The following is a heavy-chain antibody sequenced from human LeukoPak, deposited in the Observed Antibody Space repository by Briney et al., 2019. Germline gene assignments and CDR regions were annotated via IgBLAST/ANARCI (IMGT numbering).Heavy chain of an antibody. J-gene: IGHJ4*02. CDR2: INPNSGGT. CDR1: GYTFTGYY. V-gene: IGHV1-2*02. Sequence: ASVKVSCKASGYTFTGYYMHWVRQAPGQGLEWMGWINPNSGGTNYAQKFQSRVTMTRDTSISTAYMELSRLRSDDTAVYYCAREGDGSGNNFDYWGQGTLVTVSS. D-gene: IGHD3-10*01. CDR3: AREGDGSGNNFDY.